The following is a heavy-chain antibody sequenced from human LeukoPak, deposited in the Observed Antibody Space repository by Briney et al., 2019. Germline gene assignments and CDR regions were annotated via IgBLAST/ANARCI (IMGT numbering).Heavy chain of an antibody. CDR1: GGSISGGDYC. CDR2: IYYSGSA. Sequence: PSQTLSLTCTVSGGSISGGDYCWSWIRQPPGKGLEWIGYIYYSGSAYYNPSLKSRVAISVDTSKNQFSLKLSSVTAADTAVYYCARDLSSTSHIDYWGQGTLVTVSS. D-gene: IGHD2-2*01. J-gene: IGHJ4*02. CDR3: ARDLSSTSHIDY. V-gene: IGHV4-30-4*08.